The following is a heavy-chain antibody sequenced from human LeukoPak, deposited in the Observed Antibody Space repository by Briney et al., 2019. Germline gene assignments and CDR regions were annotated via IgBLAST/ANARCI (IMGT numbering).Heavy chain of an antibody. CDR2: INPNSGGT. Sequence: ASVKVSCKASGYTFTGYYMHWVRQAPGQGLEWMGWINPNSGGTNYAQKFQGRVTMTRDTSISTAYMELSRLRSDDTAVYYCARASSGWNHEGYWGQGTLVTVSS. J-gene: IGHJ4*02. CDR3: ARASSGWNHEGY. CDR1: GYTFTGYY. V-gene: IGHV1-2*02. D-gene: IGHD1-14*01.